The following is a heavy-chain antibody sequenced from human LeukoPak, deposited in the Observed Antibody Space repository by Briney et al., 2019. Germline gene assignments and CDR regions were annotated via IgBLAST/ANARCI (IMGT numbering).Heavy chain of an antibody. CDR2: TSAHNDDT. V-gene: IGHV1-18*01. D-gene: IGHD1-1*01. CDR3: VRGWDSRNDYFDP. J-gene: IGHJ4*02. Sequence: ASVKVSCKASGYTFTSYGISWVRQAPGQGLEWMGWTSAHNDDTNYAETLQGRLTMTTDISTSTAYMELTSLRSDDTAVYYCVRGWDSRNDYFDPWGQGTLVIVSS. CDR1: GYTFTSYG.